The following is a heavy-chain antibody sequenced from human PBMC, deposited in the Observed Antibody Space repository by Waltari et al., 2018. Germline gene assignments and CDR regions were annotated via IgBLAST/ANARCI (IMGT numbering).Heavy chain of an antibody. J-gene: IGHJ4*02. CDR2: IWYDGSNT. V-gene: IGHV3-33*01. CDR3: ARETGSSSEAY. CDR1: GFTFSNYG. D-gene: IGHD6-6*01. Sequence: QVQLVESGGGVVQPGRSLRLSCAASGFTFSNYGMHWVRQAPGKGLEWGAFIWYDGSNTNYADSVKCRFTISRDNSKNTLYLQRNSLRAEDTAVYYCARETGSSSEAYWGQGTLVIVSS.